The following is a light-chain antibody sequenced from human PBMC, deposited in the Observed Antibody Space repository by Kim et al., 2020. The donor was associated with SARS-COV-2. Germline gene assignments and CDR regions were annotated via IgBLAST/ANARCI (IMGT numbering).Light chain of an antibody. CDR3: QAWDSSSYV. CDR1: KLGSKY. CDR2: QDS. Sequence: SVSPGQTASITCSGDKLGSKYAGWYQQKPGQSPVLVIYQDSKRPSGIPERFSGSNSGNTATLTISGTQAMDEADYYCQAWDSSSYVFGTGTKVTVL. V-gene: IGLV3-1*01. J-gene: IGLJ1*01.